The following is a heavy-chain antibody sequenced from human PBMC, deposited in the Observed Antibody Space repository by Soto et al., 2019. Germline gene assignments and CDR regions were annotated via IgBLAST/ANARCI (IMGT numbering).Heavy chain of an antibody. CDR2: INAGNGNT. Sequence: QVQLVQSGAEVKKPGASVKVSCKASGYTFASYAMHWVRQAPGQRLEWMGWINAGNGNTKYSQKFQGRVTITRDTSASTAYMELSSLRSEDTAVYYCARDAMTTEFDYWGQGTLVTVSS. CDR1: GYTFASYA. D-gene: IGHD4-4*01. V-gene: IGHV1-3*01. CDR3: ARDAMTTEFDY. J-gene: IGHJ4*02.